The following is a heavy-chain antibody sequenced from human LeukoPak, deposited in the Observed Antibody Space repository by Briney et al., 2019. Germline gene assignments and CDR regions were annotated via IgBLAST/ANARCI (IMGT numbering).Heavy chain of an antibody. J-gene: IGHJ4*02. CDR2: IYSGGST. Sequence: GGSLRLSCAASGFTVSSNYMNWVRQAPGKGLEWVSVIYSGGSTYYADSVKGRFTVSRDNSRNTLYLQINSLRAEDTAVYYCAKNGAYSGYDYIDYWGQGTLVTVSS. CDR1: GFTVSSNY. CDR3: AKNGAYSGYDYIDY. V-gene: IGHV3-53*01. D-gene: IGHD5-12*01.